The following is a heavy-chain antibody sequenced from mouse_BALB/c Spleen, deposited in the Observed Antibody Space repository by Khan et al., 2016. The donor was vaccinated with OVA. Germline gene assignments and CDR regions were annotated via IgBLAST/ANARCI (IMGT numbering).Heavy chain of an antibody. CDR2: ISYSGST. D-gene: IGHD1-1*01. CDR3: ARSYVNYLDY. J-gene: IGHJ2*01. CDR1: GYSITSDYA. Sequence: QLEESGPGLVKPSQSLSLTCTVTGYSITSDYAWNWIRQFPGNKLEWMGYISYSGSTSYNPSLKSRISITRDTSKNQFFLQLNSVTTEDTATYYCARSYVNYLDYWGQGTTLTVSS. V-gene: IGHV3-2*02.